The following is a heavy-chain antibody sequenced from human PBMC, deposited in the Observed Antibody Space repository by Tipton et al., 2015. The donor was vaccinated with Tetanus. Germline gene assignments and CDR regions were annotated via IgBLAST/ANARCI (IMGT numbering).Heavy chain of an antibody. J-gene: IGHJ4*02. Sequence: QLVQSGAEVKKPGSSVRVSCKTSGGTFRTYAISWVRQAPGQGPEWIGGIFPLYGTANYAPKFQGRVTITADESTGTAYMELSRRSSEDTAVYYCARPDRYCSGGSCYLALDYWGQGTLVTVSS. D-gene: IGHD2-15*01. V-gene: IGHV1-69*01. CDR1: GGTFRTYA. CDR3: ARPDRYCSGGSCYLALDY. CDR2: IFPLYGTA.